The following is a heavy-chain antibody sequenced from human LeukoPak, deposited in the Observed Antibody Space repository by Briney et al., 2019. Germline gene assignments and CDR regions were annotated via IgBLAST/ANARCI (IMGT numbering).Heavy chain of an antibody. CDR2: ISSSSSYI. CDR1: GFTFSSYS. J-gene: IGHJ6*02. CDR3: AKVSGGGLYYDGMDV. Sequence: GGSLRLSCAASGFTFSSYSMNWVRQAPGKGLEWVSSISSSSSYIYYADSVKGRFTISRDSSKNTLYLQMNSLRAEDTAVYYCAKVSGGGLYYDGMDVWGQGTTVTVSS. D-gene: IGHD1-14*01. V-gene: IGHV3-21*04.